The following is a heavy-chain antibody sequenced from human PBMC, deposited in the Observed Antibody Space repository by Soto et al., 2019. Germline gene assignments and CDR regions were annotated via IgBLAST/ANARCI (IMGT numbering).Heavy chain of an antibody. J-gene: IGHJ3*02. Sequence: GGSLRLSCAASGFTFRNYQMSWVRQAPGKGLEWVANIKQDGNDRYYVDSVKGRFTISRDNTENSLYLQMNSLRAEDTAVYYCARDREALRAFDIWGQGTMVTVSS. CDR1: GFTFRNYQ. V-gene: IGHV3-7*01. CDR2: IKQDGNDR. CDR3: ARDREALRAFDI. D-gene: IGHD1-26*01.